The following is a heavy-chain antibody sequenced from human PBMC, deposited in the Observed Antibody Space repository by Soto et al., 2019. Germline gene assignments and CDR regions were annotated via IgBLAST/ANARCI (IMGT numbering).Heavy chain of an antibody. J-gene: IGHJ6*04. CDR2: ISAYNGNT. D-gene: IGHD6-6*01. CDR3: ARAARTTDYYYGMDV. CDR1: GYTFTSYG. V-gene: IGHV1-18*01. Sequence: ASVNVSCKASGYTFTSYGISWVRQAPGQGLEWMGWISAYNGNTNYAQKLQGRVTMTTDTSTSTAYMELRSLRSDDTAVYYCARAARTTDYYYGMDVWGEGTTVTVSS.